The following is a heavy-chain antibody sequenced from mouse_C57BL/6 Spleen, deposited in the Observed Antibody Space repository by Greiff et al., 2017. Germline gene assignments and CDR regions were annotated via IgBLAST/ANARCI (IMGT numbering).Heavy chain of an antibody. V-gene: IGHV1-19*01. J-gene: IGHJ2*01. CDR3: ARSIYYDYEGSFAY. Sequence: VQLKESGPVLVKPGASVKMSCKASGYTFTDYYMNWVKQSHGKSLEWIGVINPYNGGTSYNQKFKGKATLTVDKSSSTAYMELNSLTSEDSAVYYCARSIYYDYEGSFAYWGQGTTLTVSS. CDR1: GYTFTDYY. CDR2: INPYNGGT. D-gene: IGHD2-4*01.